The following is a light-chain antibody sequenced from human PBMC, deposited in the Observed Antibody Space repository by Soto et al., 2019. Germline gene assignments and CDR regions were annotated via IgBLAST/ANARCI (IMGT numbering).Light chain of an antibody. J-gene: IGKJ4*01. Sequence: EIVLTQSPATLSLSPGERATLSCRASQSVTGYLAWYQQKPGQAPRLLIYDASSRATGIPARFSGSGSGTAFTLTIASLEPEEFAVYYGQQRSDWPSTVGGGTKVEI. V-gene: IGKV3-11*01. CDR2: DAS. CDR3: QQRSDWPST. CDR1: QSVTGY.